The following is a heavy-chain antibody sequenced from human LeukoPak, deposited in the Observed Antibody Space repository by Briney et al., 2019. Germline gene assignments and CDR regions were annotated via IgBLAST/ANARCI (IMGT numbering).Heavy chain of an antibody. Sequence: PGGSLRLYCAASGFTLSTYWMHWVRQAPGKGLVWVSRINGDGTSTSTSYADSVKGRFTISRDNAKNTLYLHMHTLSAEDPVVYYCARDRDYGAPDYWSQGTLVTVSS. CDR3: ARDRDYGAPDY. CDR2: INGDGTSTST. D-gene: IGHD4-17*01. J-gene: IGHJ4*02. V-gene: IGHV3-74*01. CDR1: GFTLSTYW.